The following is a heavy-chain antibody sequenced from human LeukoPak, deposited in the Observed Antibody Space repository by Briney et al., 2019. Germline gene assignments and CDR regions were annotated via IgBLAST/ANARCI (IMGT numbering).Heavy chain of an antibody. CDR2: ISSSSYI. CDR3: AKDDYGDSMDWFDP. V-gene: IGHV3-21*04. J-gene: IGHJ5*02. D-gene: IGHD4-17*01. CDR1: GFTFSSYS. Sequence: PGGSLRLSCAASGFTFSSYSMNWVRQAPGKGLEWVSSISSSSYIYYADSVKGRFTISRDNAKNSLYLQMNSLRAEDTAVYYCAKDDYGDSMDWFDPWGQGTLVTVSS.